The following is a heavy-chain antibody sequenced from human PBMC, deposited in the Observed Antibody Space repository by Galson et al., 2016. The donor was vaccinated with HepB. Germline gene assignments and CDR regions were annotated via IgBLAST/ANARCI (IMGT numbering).Heavy chain of an antibody. V-gene: IGHV5-51*01. CDR3: ARHDGDQQRKFSFYFYGVDV. CDR2: IYPGDSDT. D-gene: IGHD6-13*01. Sequence: QSGAEVKKPGESLKISCKGSGYSFTTYWIAWVRQMPGKGLEWVGSIYPGDSDTRYSPSFQGQVTISADKSINTASLQWTSLKASDTAMYYCARHDGDQQRKFSFYFYGVDVWGQGTTVTVSS. J-gene: IGHJ6*02. CDR1: GYSFTTYW.